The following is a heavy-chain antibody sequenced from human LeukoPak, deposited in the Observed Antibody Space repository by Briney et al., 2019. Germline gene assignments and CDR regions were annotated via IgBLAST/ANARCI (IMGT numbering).Heavy chain of an antibody. J-gene: IGHJ4*02. V-gene: IGHV3-23*01. CDR1: GFTFSSYA. CDR2: ISGSGGST. D-gene: IGHD3-22*01. CDR3: AKGTTTYYYDSSGYLDY. Sequence: GGSLRLTCAASGFTFSSYAMSWVGQAPGKGLEGVSAISGSGGSTYYADSVKGRFTISRDNSKNTLYLQMNSLRAEDTAVYYCAKGTTTYYYDSSGYLDYWRQGTLVTVSS.